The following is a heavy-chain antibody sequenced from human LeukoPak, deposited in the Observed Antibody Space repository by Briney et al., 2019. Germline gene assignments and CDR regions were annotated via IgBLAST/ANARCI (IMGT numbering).Heavy chain of an antibody. CDR3: ARVVDPGGYYYFYYMDV. CDR2: INHSGST. CDR1: GGSFSGYY. Sequence: SETLSLTCAVYGGSFSGYYWSWIRQPPGKGLEWIGEINHSGSTNYNPSLKSRVTISVDTSKNQLSLKLSSVTAADTAVYYCARVVDPGGYYYFYYMDVWGKGTTVNVSS. J-gene: IGHJ6*03. D-gene: IGHD3-16*01. V-gene: IGHV4-34*01.